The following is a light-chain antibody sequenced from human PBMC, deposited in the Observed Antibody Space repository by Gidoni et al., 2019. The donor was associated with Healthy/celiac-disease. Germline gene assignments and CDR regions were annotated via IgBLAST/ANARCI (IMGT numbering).Light chain of an antibody. Sequence: AIQMTPSPSSLSASVGDRVTIPCRASQGIRNDLGWYQQKPGKAPKLLIYAASSLQSGVPSRFSCRGSGTDFTLTISSLQPEDFATYYCLQDYNYPLTFGQGTKVEIK. CDR3: LQDYNYPLT. V-gene: IGKV1-6*01. CDR2: AAS. J-gene: IGKJ1*01. CDR1: QGIRND.